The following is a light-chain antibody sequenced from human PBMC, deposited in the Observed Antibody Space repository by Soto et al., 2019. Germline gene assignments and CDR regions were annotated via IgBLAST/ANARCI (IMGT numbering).Light chain of an antibody. Sequence: DIQMTQSPSSVSASVGDRVTITCRASQGISSWLAWYQQKPGTAPNLLISAASSLQSGVPSRFSGGGSGTDFTLSISNLQPEDFATSYGQQAHSFPLSFGGGTKVEI. CDR2: AAS. CDR1: QGISSW. V-gene: IGKV1-12*01. CDR3: QQAHSFPLS. J-gene: IGKJ4*01.